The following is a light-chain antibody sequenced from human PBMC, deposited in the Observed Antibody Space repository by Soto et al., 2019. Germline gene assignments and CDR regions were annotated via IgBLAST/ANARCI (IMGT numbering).Light chain of an antibody. CDR2: AAS. Sequence: DIQMTQSPSSLSASVGDRVTITCRASQGISNYLAWYQQKPGKVPKLLIYAASTLQSGVRSRFSGSGSGTDFNLTISSLQPEDVATYYCQKCGIAPFTFGGGTKVELK. V-gene: IGKV1-27*01. J-gene: IGKJ4*01. CDR3: QKCGIAPFT. CDR1: QGISNY.